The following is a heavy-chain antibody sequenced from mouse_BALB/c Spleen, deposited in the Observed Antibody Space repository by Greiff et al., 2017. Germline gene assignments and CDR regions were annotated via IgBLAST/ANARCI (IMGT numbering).Heavy chain of an antibody. CDR3: TREYDAAMDY. CDR2: ISSGGSYT. Sequence: EVQGVESGGGLVKPGGSLKLSCAASGFTFSSYTMSWVRQTPEKRLEWVATISSGGSYTYYPDSVKGRFTISRDNAKNTLYLQMSSLKSEDTAMYYCTREYDAAMDYWGQGTSVTVSS. J-gene: IGHJ4*01. V-gene: IGHV5-6-4*01. D-gene: IGHD2-14*01. CDR1: GFTFSSYT.